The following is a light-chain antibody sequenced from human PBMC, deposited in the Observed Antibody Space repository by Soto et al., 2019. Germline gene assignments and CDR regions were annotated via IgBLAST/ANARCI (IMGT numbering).Light chain of an antibody. CDR2: GAS. Sequence: EIVLTQSPATLSLSPGERATLSCRASQTVGNYLAWYQQKPGQAPRLLIYGASSRATGIPDRFSGSGSGTDFTLTISRLEPEDFAVYYCQQYGSSLWTFGQGTKVDIK. V-gene: IGKV3-20*01. J-gene: IGKJ1*01. CDR3: QQYGSSLWT. CDR1: QTVGNY.